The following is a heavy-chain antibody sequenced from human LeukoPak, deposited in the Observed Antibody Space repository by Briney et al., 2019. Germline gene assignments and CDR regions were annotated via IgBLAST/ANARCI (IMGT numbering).Heavy chain of an antibody. V-gene: IGHV3-33*01. CDR1: GFTFSSYG. CDR3: ARNVVGATTVCNY. Sequence: GGSLRLSCAASGFTFSSYGMHWVRQAPGKGLEWVAVIWYDGSNKYYADSVKGRFTISRDNSKNTLYLQMNSLRAEDTAAYYCARNVVGATTVCNYWGQGTLVTVSS. J-gene: IGHJ4*02. D-gene: IGHD1-26*01. CDR2: IWYDGSNK.